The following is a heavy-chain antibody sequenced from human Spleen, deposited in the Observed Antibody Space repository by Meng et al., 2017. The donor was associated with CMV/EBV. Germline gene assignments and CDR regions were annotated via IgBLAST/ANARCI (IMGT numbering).Heavy chain of an antibody. J-gene: IGHJ4*02. D-gene: IGHD6-19*01. Sequence: GGSLRLSCAASGFTFSSYWMSWVRQAPGKGLEWVANMRQDGSEKYCVDSVKGRITISRDDAKNSLYLQMNSLRAEDTAGYYCAKDLYDVAGIYIDYWGQGTLVTVSS. CDR3: AKDLYDVAGIYIDY. V-gene: IGHV3-7*01. CDR2: MRQDGSEK. CDR1: GFTFSSYW.